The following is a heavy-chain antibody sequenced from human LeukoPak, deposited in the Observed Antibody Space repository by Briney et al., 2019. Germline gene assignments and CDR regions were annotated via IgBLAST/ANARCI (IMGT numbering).Heavy chain of an antibody. CDR2: INPNSGGT. Sequence: GASVKVSCKASGYTFTSYGINWVRQAPGQGLEWMGWINPNSGGTNYAQKFQSRVTMTRDTSISTAYMELSRLRSDDTAVYYCARGMEPYYYMDVWGKGTTVTVSS. J-gene: IGHJ6*03. CDR1: GYTFTSYG. V-gene: IGHV1-2*02. CDR3: ARGMEPYYYMDV. D-gene: IGHD1-26*01.